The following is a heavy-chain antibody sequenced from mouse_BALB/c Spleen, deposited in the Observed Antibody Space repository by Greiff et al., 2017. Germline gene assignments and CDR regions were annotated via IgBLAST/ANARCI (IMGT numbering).Heavy chain of an antibody. D-gene: IGHD4-1*01. Sequence: ESGPGLVKPSQSLSLTCSVTGYSITSGYYWNWIRQFPGNKLEWMGYISYDGSNNYNPSLKNRISITRDTSKNQFFLKLNSVTTEDTATYYCARDNWDRFAYWGQGTLVTVSA. CDR1: GYSITSGYY. J-gene: IGHJ3*01. CDR3: ARDNWDRFAY. V-gene: IGHV3-6*02. CDR2: ISYDGSN.